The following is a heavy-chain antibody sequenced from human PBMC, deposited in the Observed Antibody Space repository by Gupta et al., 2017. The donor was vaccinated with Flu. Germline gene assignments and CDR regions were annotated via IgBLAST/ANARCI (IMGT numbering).Heavy chain of an antibody. J-gene: IGHJ4*02. Sequence: TVTDYYIHWVRQAPGQGLEWMGRINPSSGGTKYAQKFQGRVSRTTDTSIATVHMELSSLRSDDTAVYYCARVGYCSTTSCYEPFDSWGQGTLLKVSS. CDR2: INPSSGGT. V-gene: IGHV1-2*06. CDR3: ARVGYCSTTSCYEPFDS. D-gene: IGHD2-2*01. CDR1: TVTDYY.